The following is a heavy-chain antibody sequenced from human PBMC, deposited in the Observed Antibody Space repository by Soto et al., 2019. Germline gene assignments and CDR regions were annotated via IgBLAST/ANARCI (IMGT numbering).Heavy chain of an antibody. V-gene: IGHV3-30-3*01. D-gene: IGHD2-2*01. Sequence: GGSLRLSCAASGFTFSSYAMHWVRQAPGKGLEWVAVISYDGSNKYYADSVKGRFTISRDNSKNTLYLQMNSLRAEDTAVYYCARDLVVPAARDYYGMDVWGQGTTVTVSS. CDR2: ISYDGSNK. CDR1: GFTFSSYA. CDR3: ARDLVVPAARDYYGMDV. J-gene: IGHJ6*02.